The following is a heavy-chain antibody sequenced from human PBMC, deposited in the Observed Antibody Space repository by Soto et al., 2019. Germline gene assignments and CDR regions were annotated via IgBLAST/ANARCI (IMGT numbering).Heavy chain of an antibody. CDR3: AKRSPYSSGWYSPIFDY. J-gene: IGHJ4*02. D-gene: IGHD6-13*01. V-gene: IGHV3-23*01. Sequence: GGSLRLSCAASGFSFSDYAMSCVRQAPGKGLEWVSVISESGGSTHYADSVRGRFTVSRDNSKNSLSLRMNSLRDEDTAVYFCAKRSPYSSGWYSPIFDYWGQGGLVTVSS. CDR1: GFSFSDYA. CDR2: ISESGGST.